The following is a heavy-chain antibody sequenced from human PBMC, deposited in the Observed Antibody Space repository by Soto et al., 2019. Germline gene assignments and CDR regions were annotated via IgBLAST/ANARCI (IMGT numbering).Heavy chain of an antibody. CDR1: GGSISDSVW. CDR2: IYHSGKT. J-gene: IGHJ4*02. V-gene: IGHV4-4*02. D-gene: IGHD3-10*01. CDR3: ATTREAIIHLYYFDF. Sequence: QVQLQESGPRLVKPSGTLSLTCDVSGGSISDSVWWSWVRQAPGKGLEWIGEIYHSGKTYYNPSLKSRVAISTDRFRNQVSLTLDFVTAADTAIYFCATTREAIIHLYYFDFWGQGVLVTVSS.